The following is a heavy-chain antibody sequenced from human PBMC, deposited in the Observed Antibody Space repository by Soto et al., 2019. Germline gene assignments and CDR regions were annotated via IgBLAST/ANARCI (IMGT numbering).Heavy chain of an antibody. CDR1: GYTFTSYY. Sequence: ASVKVSCKASGYTFTSYYMHWVRQAPGQGLEWMGIINPSGGSTSYAQKFQGRVTMTRDTSTSTVYMELSSLRSEDTAVYYCARGRGRYCSSTSCYFAYWGQGTLVTVSS. CDR2: INPSGGST. CDR3: ARGRGRYCSSTSCYFAY. D-gene: IGHD2-2*01. J-gene: IGHJ4*02. V-gene: IGHV1-46*01.